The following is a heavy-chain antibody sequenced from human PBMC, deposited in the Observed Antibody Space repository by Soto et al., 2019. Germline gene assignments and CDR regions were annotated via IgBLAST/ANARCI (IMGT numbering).Heavy chain of an antibody. J-gene: IGHJ6*03. CDR2: IKSKTEGGTT. CDR1: GFTFSNAW. Sequence: VGSLRLSCAASGFTFSNAWMSWVRQAPGKGLEWVGRIKSKTEGGTTDSAAPVKGRFTTSRDDSKNTLYLQMNSLKTEETAVYYCTTVIYSGYHGYPYCYMDVWGKGTTVTVSS. V-gene: IGHV3-15*01. D-gene: IGHD5-12*01. CDR3: TTVIYSGYHGYPYCYMDV.